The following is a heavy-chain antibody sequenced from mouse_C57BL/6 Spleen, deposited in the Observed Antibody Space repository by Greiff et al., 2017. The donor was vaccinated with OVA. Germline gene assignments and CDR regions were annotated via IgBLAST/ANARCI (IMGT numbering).Heavy chain of an antibody. Sequence: EVQLQQSGPELVKPGASVKIPCKASGYTFTDYNMDWVKQSHGKSLEWIGDINPNNGGTIYNQKFKGKATLTVDKSSSTAYMELRSLTSEDTAVYYCAREGRGITTVVAWYFDVWGTGTTVTVSS. CDR2: INPNNGGT. CDR3: AREGRGITTVVAWYFDV. V-gene: IGHV1-18*01. J-gene: IGHJ1*03. D-gene: IGHD1-1*01. CDR1: GYTFTDYN.